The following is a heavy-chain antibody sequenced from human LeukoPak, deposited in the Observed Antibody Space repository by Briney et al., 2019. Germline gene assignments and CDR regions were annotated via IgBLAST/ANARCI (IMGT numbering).Heavy chain of an antibody. CDR2: MNPNSGNT. D-gene: IGHD2-15*01. CDR1: GGTFSSYA. Sequence: ASVKVSCKASGGTFSSYAISWVRQATGQGLEWMGWMNPNSGNTGYAQKFQGRVTMTRNTSISTAYMELSSLRSEDTAVYYCARGLRYCSGGRCYFSPPYYYYMDVWGKGTTVTISS. V-gene: IGHV1-8*02. J-gene: IGHJ6*03. CDR3: ARGLRYCSGGRCYFSPPYYYYMDV.